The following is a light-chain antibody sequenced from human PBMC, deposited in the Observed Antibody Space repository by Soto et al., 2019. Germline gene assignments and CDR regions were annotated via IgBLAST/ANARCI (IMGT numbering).Light chain of an antibody. CDR1: QSISSTY. CDR2: GVS. V-gene: IGKV3-20*01. Sequence: EIVLTQSPGTLSLSPGEGATLSCRASQSISSTYLAWYQQKPGQAPRLLIHGVSNRATGIPDRFSGSGSGTDFTLIISRLEPEDFAVYYCQQYGGSPETFGQGTKVDIK. J-gene: IGKJ1*01. CDR3: QQYGGSPET.